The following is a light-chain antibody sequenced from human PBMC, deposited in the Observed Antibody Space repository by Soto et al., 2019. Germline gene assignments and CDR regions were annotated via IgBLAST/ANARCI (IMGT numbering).Light chain of an antibody. J-gene: IGKJ4*01. CDR2: KAS. Sequence: DIQMTQSPSTLSASVGDRVTITCRASQSISSWLAWYQQKPGQAPQLLIYKASSLESGVPSRFSGSGSGTEFTLTISSLQPDDFATYYCQQYNSSPLTFGGGTKVEIK. V-gene: IGKV1-5*03. CDR1: QSISSW. CDR3: QQYNSSPLT.